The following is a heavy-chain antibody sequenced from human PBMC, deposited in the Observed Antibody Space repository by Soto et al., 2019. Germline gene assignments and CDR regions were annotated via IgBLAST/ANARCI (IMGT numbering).Heavy chain of an antibody. Sequence: SETLSLTCTVSGASISRYYWSWVRQPPGKGLEWIGYVYYSGSTNYNPSLKSRVTISVDTSKNQFSLKLSSVTAADTAVYYCARAQRWLHLNWGQGTLVTVSS. CDR1: GASISRYY. J-gene: IGHJ4*02. D-gene: IGHD5-12*01. CDR2: VYYSGST. V-gene: IGHV4-59*01. CDR3: ARAQRWLHLN.